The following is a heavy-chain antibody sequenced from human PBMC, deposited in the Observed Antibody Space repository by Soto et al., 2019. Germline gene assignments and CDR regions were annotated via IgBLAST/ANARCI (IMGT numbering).Heavy chain of an antibody. Sequence: QVKLVQSGTEVKQPGASMKVSCKASGYSFATSGISWVRQAPGQGLEWKGRISAYNGNTNYDQKLQDRVTMTTDTSTRTAHLELRNLRSDDTAVYYCARAGQYYDSSGYANWGQGTLVTVSS. J-gene: IGHJ4*02. V-gene: IGHV1-18*01. D-gene: IGHD3-22*01. CDR3: ARAGQYYDSSGYAN. CDR2: ISAYNGNT. CDR1: GYSFATSG.